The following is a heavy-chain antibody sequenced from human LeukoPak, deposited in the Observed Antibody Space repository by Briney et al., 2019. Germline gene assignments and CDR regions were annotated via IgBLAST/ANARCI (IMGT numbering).Heavy chain of an antibody. V-gene: IGHV1-69*02. Sequence: SVKVSCKASGGTFSSYTISWVRQAPGQGLEWIGRIIPILGIANYAQKFQGRVTITADKSTSTAYMELSSLRSEDTAVYYCASRYCSSTSCYSNWNYALSWGQGTLVTVSS. CDR2: IIPILGIA. J-gene: IGHJ4*02. CDR3: ASRYCSSTSCYSNWNYALS. CDR1: GGTFSSYT. D-gene: IGHD2-2*01.